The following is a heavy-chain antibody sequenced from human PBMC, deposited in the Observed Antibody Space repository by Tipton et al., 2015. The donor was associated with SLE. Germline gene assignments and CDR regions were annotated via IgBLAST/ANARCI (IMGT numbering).Heavy chain of an antibody. CDR3: AREFGSSSSAWFDP. CDR1: GDSFSDYY. J-gene: IGHJ5*02. Sequence: TLSLTCAVYGDSFSDYYWSWIRQPPGKGLEWIGEVSHSGSANHNPSLKSRVTISGDTSKNQFSLKLNSVTAADTAVYYCAREFGSSSSAWFDPWGQGTLVTVSS. CDR2: VSHSGSA. D-gene: IGHD6-6*01. V-gene: IGHV4-34*01.